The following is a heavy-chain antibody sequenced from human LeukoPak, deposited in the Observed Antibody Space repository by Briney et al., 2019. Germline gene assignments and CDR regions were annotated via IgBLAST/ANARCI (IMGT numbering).Heavy chain of an antibody. CDR3: ARDGPSSLVADTYYGMDV. V-gene: IGHV3-7*01. D-gene: IGHD2-15*01. CDR1: GFTFRSYW. J-gene: IGHJ6*02. Sequence: GGSLRLSCAASGFTFRSYWMSWVRQAPGKGLEWVANIKQDGSEKYYVDSVKGRFTFSRDNAKNSLYLHINSLRAEDTAVYYCARDGPSSLVADTYYGMDVWGQGTTVTVSS. CDR2: IKQDGSEK.